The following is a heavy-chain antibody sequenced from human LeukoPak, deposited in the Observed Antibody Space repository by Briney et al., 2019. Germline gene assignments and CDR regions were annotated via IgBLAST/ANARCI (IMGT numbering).Heavy chain of an antibody. J-gene: IGHJ6*03. Sequence: GGSLRLSCAESGFTFSGFGMNWVRQAPGKGLEWVSYISPTSGAIYYSGSVKGRFTVSRDNTKNSLYPQMNSLRVEDTAVYYCARDRHYPAPSTVTTDYYRYMDVWGKGTTVTVSS. D-gene: IGHD4-11*01. CDR2: ISPTSGAI. V-gene: IGHV3-48*04. CDR3: ARDRHYPAPSTVTTDYYRYMDV. CDR1: GFTFSGFG.